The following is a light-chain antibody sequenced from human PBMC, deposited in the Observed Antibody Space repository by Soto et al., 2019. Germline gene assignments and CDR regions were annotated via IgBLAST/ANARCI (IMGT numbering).Light chain of an antibody. J-gene: IGLJ2*01. CDR2: TNN. CDR1: SSNIGSNT. Sequence: QSVLTQPPSASGTPGQRVTISWSGSSSNIGSNTVNWYQQLPGTAPKLLIYTNNQRPSGVPDRFSGSKSGTSASLAISGLQSEDEADYYCAAWDDSLSGYVVFGGGTKVTVL. V-gene: IGLV1-44*01. CDR3: AAWDDSLSGYVV.